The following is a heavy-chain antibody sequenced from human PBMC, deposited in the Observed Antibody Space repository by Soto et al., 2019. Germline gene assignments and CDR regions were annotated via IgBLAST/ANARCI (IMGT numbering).Heavy chain of an antibody. J-gene: IGHJ6*02. D-gene: IGHD2-15*01. CDR2: IHHREST. CDR1: GGSVRSNNW. CDR3: GCRVEDISYDYYGMDV. Sequence: SETLSLTCAVSGGSVRSNNWWFWVRQPPGKGLEWIGEIHHRESTNLNPSLKSRVTISVDRSKNEFSLKVKSVTAADTTVYYCGCRVEDISYDYYGMDVWGQGTTVTVSS. V-gene: IGHV4-4*02.